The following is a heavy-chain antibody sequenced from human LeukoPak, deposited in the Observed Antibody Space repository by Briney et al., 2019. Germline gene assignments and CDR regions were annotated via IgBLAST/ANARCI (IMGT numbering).Heavy chain of an antibody. J-gene: IGHJ3*02. CDR3: AREAEAFDI. CDR1: GFTFHDYG. Sequence: GGSLRLSCAASGFTFHDYGMHWVRQVPGKGLEWVSGISWDGGSVGYADSVKGRFTISRDNSKNTLYLQMNSLRPEDTAVYYCAREAEAFDIWGQGTMVTVSS. CDR2: ISWDGGSV. V-gene: IGHV3-9*01.